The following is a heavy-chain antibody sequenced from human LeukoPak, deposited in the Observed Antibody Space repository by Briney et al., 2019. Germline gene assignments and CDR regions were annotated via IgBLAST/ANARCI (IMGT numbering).Heavy chain of an antibody. CDR2: IKQDGSEK. CDR1: GFTFSSYW. D-gene: IGHD3-10*01. Sequence: GGSLRLSCAASGFTFSSYWMSWVRQAPGKGLEWVANIKQDGSEKYYVDSVKGRFTISRDNAKNSLYLQMNSLRAEDTAVYYCARDLRGVIKPLDYWGQGTLVIGSS. CDR3: ARDLRGVIKPLDY. J-gene: IGHJ4*02. V-gene: IGHV3-7*01.